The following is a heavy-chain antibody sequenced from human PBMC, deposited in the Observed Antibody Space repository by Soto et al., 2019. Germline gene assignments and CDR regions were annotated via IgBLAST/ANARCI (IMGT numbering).Heavy chain of an antibody. V-gene: IGHV1-46*01. Sequence: ASVKVSCKASGYTFTSYYMHWVRQAPGQGLEWMGIINPSGGSTTYAQKFQGRVTMTRDTSTSTVYMELSSLTSEDTAVYYCARDLRAGHGIFGVVGSPFDAFDVWGQGTLVTVSS. CDR2: INPSGGST. D-gene: IGHD3-3*01. CDR3: ARDLRAGHGIFGVVGSPFDAFDV. J-gene: IGHJ3*01. CDR1: GYTFTSYY.